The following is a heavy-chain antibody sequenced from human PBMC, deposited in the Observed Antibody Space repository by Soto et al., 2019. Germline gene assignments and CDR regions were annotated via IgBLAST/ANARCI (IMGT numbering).Heavy chain of an antibody. J-gene: IGHJ4*02. Sequence: SETLYITCTVSGGSLTGFDHYWGWIRQPPGRGLEWIGYLHFSGNSYYNPSLNSRAAISLETSKRQFSLNLRSVTAADTAVYFCAIMAALADGYFENWGPGTVVTVS. CDR2: LHFSGNS. V-gene: IGHV4-30-4*01. CDR3: AIMAALADGYFEN. D-gene: IGHD6-13*01. CDR1: GGSLTGFDHY.